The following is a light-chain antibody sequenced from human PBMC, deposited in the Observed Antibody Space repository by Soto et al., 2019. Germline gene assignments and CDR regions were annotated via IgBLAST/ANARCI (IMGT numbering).Light chain of an antibody. Sequence: DIQMTQSPSTLSAFVGDRVAITCRASQSIGRWLAWYQQKPGKAPKLMSYDASSLESGVPSRFSGSGSGTDFTLTISSLKTDDFESYYCQQYDSYSWTFGQGTKVDIK. J-gene: IGKJ1*01. CDR2: DAS. CDR3: QQYDSYSWT. CDR1: QSIGRW. V-gene: IGKV1-5*01.